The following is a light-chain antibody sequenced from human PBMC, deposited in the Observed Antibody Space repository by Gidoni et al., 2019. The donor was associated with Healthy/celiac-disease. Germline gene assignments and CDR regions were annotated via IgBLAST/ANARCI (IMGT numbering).Light chain of an antibody. V-gene: IGLV2-14*01. CDR3: SSYTSSSTLVV. CDR2: EVS. J-gene: IGLJ2*01. Sequence: PGQSITISCTGTSSDVGGYNYVSWYQQHTGKAPKLMIYEVSNRPSGVSNRFSGSKFGNTASLTISGLQDEDEAVYYCSSYTSSSTLVVFGGGTTLTVL. CDR1: SSDVGGYNY.